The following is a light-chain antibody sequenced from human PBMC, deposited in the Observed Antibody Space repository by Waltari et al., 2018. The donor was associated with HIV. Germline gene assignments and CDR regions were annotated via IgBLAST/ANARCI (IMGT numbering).Light chain of an antibody. CDR2: EVS. J-gene: IGLJ2*01. CDR3: GSYTGTSTLVV. Sequence: QSALAQPASVSGSPGQSIAISCTGTTCDVGTYHYVSWYQQHPGKAPNVMIYEVSNRPSGFSTRFSGSKSGNTASLTISGLQAEDEADYYCGSYTGTSTLVVFGGGTKLTVL. CDR1: TCDVGTYHY. V-gene: IGLV2-14*01.